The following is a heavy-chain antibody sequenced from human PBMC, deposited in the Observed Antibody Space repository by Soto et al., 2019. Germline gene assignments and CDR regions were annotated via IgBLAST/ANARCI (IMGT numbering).Heavy chain of an antibody. CDR2: IYYSGST. Sequence: QVQLQESGPGLVKPSQTLSLTCTVSGGSISSDSYYWSWIRQHPGNGLEWIGYIYYSGSTYYNPSLKSRVTISVDTSKNQFSLKLSSVTAADTAVYYCARDQWKGTTHYFDYWGQGTLVTVSS. CDR3: ARDQWKGTTHYFDY. J-gene: IGHJ4*02. CDR1: GGSISSDSYY. D-gene: IGHD4-17*01. V-gene: IGHV4-31*03.